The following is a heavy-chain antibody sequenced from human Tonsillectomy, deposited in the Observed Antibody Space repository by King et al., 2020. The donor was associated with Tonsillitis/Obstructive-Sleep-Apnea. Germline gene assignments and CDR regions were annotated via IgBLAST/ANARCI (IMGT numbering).Heavy chain of an antibody. Sequence: VQLVESGGGVVQPGRSLRLSCAASGFTFSDYAFHWVRQAPGKGLEWVAVISYHGRNEYYADSVKGRFTISRDISNNTLFLQMNSLRPEDTAVYYCARTFRLIYSYMDGWGKGTTVTVSS. CDR2: ISYHGRNE. CDR1: GFTFSDYA. J-gene: IGHJ6*03. CDR3: ARTFRLIYSYMDG. V-gene: IGHV3-30*01.